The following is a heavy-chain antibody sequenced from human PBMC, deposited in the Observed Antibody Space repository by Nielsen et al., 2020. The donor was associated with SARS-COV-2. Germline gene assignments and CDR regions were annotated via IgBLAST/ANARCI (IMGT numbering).Heavy chain of an antibody. D-gene: IGHD5-18*01. CDR2: IYYSGST. CDR1: GGSISSYY. CDR3: ARDQLWSSGYMDV. Sequence: ETLSLTCTVSGGSISSYYWSWIRQPPGEGLEWIGYIYYSGSTNYNPSLKSRVTISVDTSKNQFSLKLSSVTAADTAVYYCARDQLWSSGYMDVWGKGTTVTVSS. V-gene: IGHV4-59*12. J-gene: IGHJ6*03.